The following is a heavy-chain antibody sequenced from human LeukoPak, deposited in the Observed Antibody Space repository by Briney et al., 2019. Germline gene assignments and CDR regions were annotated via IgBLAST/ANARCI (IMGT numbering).Heavy chain of an antibody. CDR1: GYSISSGYY. Sequence: SETLSLTCAVSGYSISSGYYWGWIRQPPGKGLEWIGSIYHSGSTYYNPSLKGRVTISVDTSKNQFSLKLSSVTAADTAVYYCARVRELVAGTEGFDYWGQGTLVTVSS. V-gene: IGHV4-38-2*01. J-gene: IGHJ4*02. CDR2: IYHSGST. CDR3: ARVRELVAGTEGFDY. D-gene: IGHD6-19*01.